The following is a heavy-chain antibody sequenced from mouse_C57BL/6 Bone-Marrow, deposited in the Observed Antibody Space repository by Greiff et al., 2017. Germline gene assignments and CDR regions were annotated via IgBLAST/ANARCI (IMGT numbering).Heavy chain of an antibody. J-gene: IGHJ3*01. CDR3: ARHLLLFAY. V-gene: IGHV5-6*02. CDR1: GFTFSSYG. Sequence: DVKLVESGGDLVKPGGSLKLSCAASGFTFSSYGMSWVRQTPDKRLEWVATISSGGSYTYYPDSVKGRFTISRDNAKNTLYLQMSSLKSEDTAMYYCARHLLLFAYWGQGTLVTVSA. CDR2: ISSGGSYT. D-gene: IGHD2-1*01.